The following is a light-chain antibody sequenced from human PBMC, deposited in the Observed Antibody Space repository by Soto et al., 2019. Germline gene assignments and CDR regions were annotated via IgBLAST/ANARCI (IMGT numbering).Light chain of an antibody. CDR3: SSYTSSSTHWV. J-gene: IGLJ3*02. CDR2: EVR. Sequence: QSALTQPASVSGTPGQSITISCTGTSSDVGGYNYVSWYQQHPGKAPKLMIYEVRNRPSGVSNRFSGSKSGNTASLTISGLHAEDEADYYCSSYTSSSTHWVFGGGTKLTVL. V-gene: IGLV2-14*01. CDR1: SSDVGGYNY.